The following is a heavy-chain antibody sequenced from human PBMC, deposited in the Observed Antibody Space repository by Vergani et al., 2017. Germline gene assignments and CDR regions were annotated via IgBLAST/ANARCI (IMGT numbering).Heavy chain of an antibody. CDR2: ISSSSSYI. V-gene: IGHV3-21*01. J-gene: IGHJ6*02. Sequence: EVQLVESGGGLVKPGGSLRLSCAASGFTFSSYSMNWVRQAPGKGLEWVSSISSSSSYIYYADSVKGRFTISRDNAKNSLYLQMNSLRAEDTAVYYCARDRYSYGVYYYYGMDVWGQGTTVTVSS. CDR3: ARDRYSYGVYYYYGMDV. D-gene: IGHD5-18*01. CDR1: GFTFSSYS.